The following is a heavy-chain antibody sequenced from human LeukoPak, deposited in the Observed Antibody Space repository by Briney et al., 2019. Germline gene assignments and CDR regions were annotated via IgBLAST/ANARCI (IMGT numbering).Heavy chain of an antibody. J-gene: IGHJ3*02. Sequence: GGSLRLSCAASGFTFSSYSTNWVRQAPGEGLEWVSYISSLSGTIYYADSVKGRFTISRDNAKDSLYLQMDSLRAEDTAVYYCAKVGGYSSSWYRHVPDAFDIWGQGTMVTVSS. CDR3: AKVGGYSSSWYRHVPDAFDI. D-gene: IGHD6-13*01. V-gene: IGHV3-48*01. CDR1: GFTFSSYS. CDR2: ISSLSGTI.